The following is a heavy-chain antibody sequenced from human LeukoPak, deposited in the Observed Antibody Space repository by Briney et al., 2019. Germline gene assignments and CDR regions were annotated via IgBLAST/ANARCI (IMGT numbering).Heavy chain of an antibody. D-gene: IGHD1-26*01. Sequence: ASVKVSCKVSGYTLTELSMHWVRQAPGKGLEWMGGFDPEDGETIYAQKFQGRVTMTEDTSTDTAYMELSSLRSEDTAVYYCATSGSYPGYAFDIWGQETMVTVSS. CDR1: GYTLTELS. CDR3: ATSGSYPGYAFDI. CDR2: FDPEDGET. V-gene: IGHV1-24*01. J-gene: IGHJ3*02.